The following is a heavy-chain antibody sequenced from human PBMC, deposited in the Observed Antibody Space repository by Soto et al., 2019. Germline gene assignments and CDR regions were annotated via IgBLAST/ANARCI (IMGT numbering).Heavy chain of an antibody. Sequence: GASVKVSCKASGYTFTSYYMHWVRQAPGQGLEWMGIINPSGGSTSYAQKFQGRVTMTRDTSTSTVYMELSSLRSEDTAVYYCARELYYDFWSGYPTQAGYYGMDVWGQGTTVTVSS. D-gene: IGHD3-3*01. J-gene: IGHJ6*02. CDR3: ARELYYDFWSGYPTQAGYYGMDV. V-gene: IGHV1-46*01. CDR2: INPSGGST. CDR1: GYTFTSYY.